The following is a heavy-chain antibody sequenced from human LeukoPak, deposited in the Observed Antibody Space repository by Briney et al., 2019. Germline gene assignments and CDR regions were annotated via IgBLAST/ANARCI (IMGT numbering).Heavy chain of an antibody. Sequence: PSETLSLTCAVYGGSFSGYYWSWIRQPPGKGLEWIGEINHSGSTNYNPSLKSRVTISVDTSKNQFSLKLSSVTAADTAVYYCARLRVPAAATLDYWGQGTLVTVSS. V-gene: IGHV4-34*01. CDR1: GGSFSGYY. D-gene: IGHD2-2*01. J-gene: IGHJ4*02. CDR3: ARLRVPAAATLDY. CDR2: INHSGST.